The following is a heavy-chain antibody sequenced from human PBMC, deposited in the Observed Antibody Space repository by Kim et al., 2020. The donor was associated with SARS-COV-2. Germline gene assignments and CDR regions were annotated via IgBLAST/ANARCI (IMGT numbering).Heavy chain of an antibody. V-gene: IGHV5-51*01. CDR2: IYPGDSDT. Sequence: GESLKISCKGSGYSFTSYWIGWVRQMPGKGLEWMGIIYPGDSDTRYSPSFQGQVTISADKSISTAYLQWSSLKASDTAMYYCARLGHEWELLQWFDPWGQGTLVTVSS. CDR1: GYSFTSYW. J-gene: IGHJ5*02. CDR3: ARLGHEWELLQWFDP. D-gene: IGHD1-26*01.